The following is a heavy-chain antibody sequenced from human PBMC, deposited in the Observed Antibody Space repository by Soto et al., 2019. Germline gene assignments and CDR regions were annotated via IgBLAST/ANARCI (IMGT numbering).Heavy chain of an antibody. D-gene: IGHD2-15*01. CDR1: GFTVSSNY. Sequence: GGSLRLSCAASGFTVSSNYMSWVRQTPGKGLEWVSVIYSGGSTYFADSVKGRFTISRDNSKNTLYLQVNSLRAEDTAVYYCARGNDIVVVVAATPLSTYYMDVWGKGTTVTVSS. CDR2: IYSGGST. CDR3: ARGNDIVVVVAATPLSTYYMDV. J-gene: IGHJ6*03. V-gene: IGHV3-66*01.